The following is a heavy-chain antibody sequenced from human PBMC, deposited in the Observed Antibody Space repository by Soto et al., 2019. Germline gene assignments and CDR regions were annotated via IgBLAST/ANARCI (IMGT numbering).Heavy chain of an antibody. V-gene: IGHV1-2*02. CDR1: GYPFTTYY. J-gene: IGHJ4*02. Sequence: HVQLVQSGTEVKKPGASVRVSCMVSGYPFTTYYIHWVRQAPGQGLEWMGWIDPRSGGTVYEQKFQGRAPMTRDTSISTVYMDLSGLTSEDTAIYYCATDDYGIFPYWGQGSLVTVSS. CDR3: ATDDYGIFPY. D-gene: IGHD3-10*01. CDR2: IDPRSGGT.